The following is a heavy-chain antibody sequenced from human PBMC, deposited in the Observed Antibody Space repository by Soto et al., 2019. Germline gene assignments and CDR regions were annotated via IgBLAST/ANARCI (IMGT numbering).Heavy chain of an antibody. V-gene: IGHV4-4*02. CDR2: IYHSGST. J-gene: IGHJ4*02. CDR3: ARGRGGSIAADYYFDY. CDR1: GSSISSSNW. Sequence: SETLSLTCAVSGSSISSSNWWSWVRQPPGKGLEWIGEIYHSGSTNYNPSLKSRVTISVDKSKNQFSLKLSSVTAADTAVYYCARGRGGSIAADYYFDYWGQGTLVTVSS. D-gene: IGHD6-13*01.